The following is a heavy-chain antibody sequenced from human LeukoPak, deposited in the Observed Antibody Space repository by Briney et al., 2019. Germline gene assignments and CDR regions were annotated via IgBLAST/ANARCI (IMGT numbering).Heavy chain of an antibody. Sequence: SETLSLTCTVSGDSITSYYWTWIRQPPGKGLEWIGYISDSGSTNYVPSLKSRVTISLDTSKNQFSLKLTSVTAADSAVYYCARAGGGWSPVDHWGQGTLVIVSS. CDR2: ISDSGST. CDR1: GDSITSYY. V-gene: IGHV4-59*01. J-gene: IGHJ4*02. CDR3: ARAGGGWSPVDH. D-gene: IGHD6-19*01.